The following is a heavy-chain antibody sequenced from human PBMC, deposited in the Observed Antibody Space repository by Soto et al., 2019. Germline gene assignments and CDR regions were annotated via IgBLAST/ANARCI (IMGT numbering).Heavy chain of an antibody. V-gene: IGHV1-3*01. J-gene: IGHJ4*02. D-gene: IGHD3-22*01. CDR1: GYTSTNYG. CDR2: INAGSGNT. CDR3: AKGTAQWLQRGAFDY. Sequence: ASVKVSCKASGYTSTNYGMHWVRQAPGQRLEWMGWINAGSGNTKYSQKFQGRITITRDTSASIVYMELSSLRSEDTAVYYCAKGTAQWLQRGAFDYWGQGTLVTVSS.